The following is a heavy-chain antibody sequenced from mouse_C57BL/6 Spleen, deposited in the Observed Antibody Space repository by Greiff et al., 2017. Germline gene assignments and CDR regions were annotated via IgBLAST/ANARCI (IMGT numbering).Heavy chain of an antibody. D-gene: IGHD2-4*01. CDR3: AREEDLYYDYHFDY. Sequence: DVQLQESGPGLVKPSQSLSLTCSVTGYSITSGYYWNWIRQFPGNKLEWMGYISYDGSNNYNPSLKNRISITRDTSKNQFFLKLNSVTTEDTATYYCAREEDLYYDYHFDYWGQGTTLTVSS. CDR2: ISYDGSN. J-gene: IGHJ2*01. V-gene: IGHV3-6*01. CDR1: GYSITSGYY.